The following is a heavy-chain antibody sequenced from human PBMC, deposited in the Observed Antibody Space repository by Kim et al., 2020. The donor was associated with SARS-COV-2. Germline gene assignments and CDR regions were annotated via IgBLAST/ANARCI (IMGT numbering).Heavy chain of an antibody. J-gene: IGHJ4*02. CDR3: VRGFGSYPY. CDR1: GGSISGIS. CDR2: IHYRGTT. V-gene: IGHV4-59*01. D-gene: IGHD3-16*02. Sequence: SETLSLTCSVSGGSISGISWSWIRQSPGKGLEWIGHIHYRGTTNYNPSLKGRVTISVDTSKNQFSLKLTSVTAADTPVYYCVRGFGSYPYWGQGTLVTVSS.